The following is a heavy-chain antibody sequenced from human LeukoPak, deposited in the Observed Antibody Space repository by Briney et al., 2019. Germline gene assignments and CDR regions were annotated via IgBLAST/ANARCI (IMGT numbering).Heavy chain of an antibody. D-gene: IGHD3-10*02. CDR2: IYSSGTT. J-gene: IGHJ6*03. CDR1: GGSITSHY. Sequence: SETLSLTCTVSGGSITSHYWSRIRQPPGKGLEWIGYIYSSGTTNYNPSLKSRVTISVDTSKNQFSLKLSSVTAADTAVYYCSRHVPSYYYMDVWGKGTTVTVSS. V-gene: IGHV4-59*08. CDR3: SRHVPSYYYMDV.